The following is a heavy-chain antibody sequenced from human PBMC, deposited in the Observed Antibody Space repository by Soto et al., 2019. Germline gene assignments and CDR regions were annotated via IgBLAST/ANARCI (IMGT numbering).Heavy chain of an antibody. J-gene: IGHJ3*01. V-gene: IGHV4-34*01. D-gene: IGHD3-10*01. Sequence: QVQLQQWGAGLLKPSETLSLTCAVYGGSFSGYYWSWIRQPPGKGLEWIGEINHSGSTNYNPSLKSRVTISVDTSKNQFSLKLSSVTAADTAVYYCARGKWFGEFRNWGQGTMVTVSS. CDR3: ARGKWFGEFRN. CDR2: INHSGST. CDR1: GGSFSGYY.